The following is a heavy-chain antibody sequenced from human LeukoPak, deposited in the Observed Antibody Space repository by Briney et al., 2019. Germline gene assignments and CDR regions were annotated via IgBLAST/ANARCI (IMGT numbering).Heavy chain of an antibody. Sequence: GGSLRLSCAASGFTFSSYWMSWVRQAPGKGLEWVANIKQDGSEKYYVDSVKGRFTISRDNAKNSLYLQMNSLRAEDTAVYYCARGIIPVGANNYYYYYYMDVWGKGTSATVSS. J-gene: IGHJ6*03. V-gene: IGHV3-7*01. CDR3: ARGIIPVGANNYYYYYYMDV. D-gene: IGHD1-26*01. CDR1: GFTFSSYW. CDR2: IKQDGSEK.